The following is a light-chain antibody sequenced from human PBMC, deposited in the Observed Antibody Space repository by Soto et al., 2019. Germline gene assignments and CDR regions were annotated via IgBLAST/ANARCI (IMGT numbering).Light chain of an antibody. CDR2: EVT. CDR1: NVGEYDY. CDR3: SSFAGSNIGV. V-gene: IGLV2-8*01. J-gene: IGLJ3*02. Sequence: QSALTQPPSASGSPGQSVTISCTGSNVGEYDYVSWYQQHPGKAPKLMIHEVTKRPSGVPDRFSGSKSGNTASLTVSGLQAEDEADYYCSSFAGSNIGVFGGGTKLTV.